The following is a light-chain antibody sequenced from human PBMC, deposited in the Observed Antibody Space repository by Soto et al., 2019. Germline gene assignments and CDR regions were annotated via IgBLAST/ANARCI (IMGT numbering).Light chain of an antibody. V-gene: IGLV1-44*01. CDR3: ASWDNSLNGLYV. J-gene: IGLJ1*01. Sequence: HSALTQPPSASGTPGQRVTISCSGISSNIGSHPVNWYQQLPGTAPKLLLYGDNQRPSGVPDRFSASKSGASASLAISGLQSEDEATYYCASWDNSLNGLYVFGAGTKVTVL. CDR2: GDN. CDR1: SSNIGSHP.